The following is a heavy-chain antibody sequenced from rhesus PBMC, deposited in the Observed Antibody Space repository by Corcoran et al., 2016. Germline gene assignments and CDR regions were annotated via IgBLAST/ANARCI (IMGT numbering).Heavy chain of an antibody. D-gene: IGHD2-21*01. CDR1: GGSISSSY. CDR3: ARGRISGSR. CDR2: IYGSGSST. Sequence: QLQLQESGPGLVKPSETLSVTCAVSGGSISSSYWSWIRQAPGKGLEWIGYIYGSGSSTNYNPSLKGRVTLSVDTSKNQLSLKLSSVTTADTAVYYCARGRISGSRWGQGVLVTVSS. J-gene: IGHJ4*01. V-gene: IGHV4-169*01.